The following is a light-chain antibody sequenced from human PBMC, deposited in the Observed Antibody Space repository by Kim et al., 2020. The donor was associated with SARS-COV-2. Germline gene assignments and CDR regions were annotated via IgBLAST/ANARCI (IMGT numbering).Light chain of an antibody. Sequence: ATIHCKSSQSVLYSSNNKNYLAWYHQKPGQPPKLLIYWASTRESGVPDRFSGSGSGTDFTLTISSLQAEDVAVYYCQQYYSTPWTFGQGTKVEIK. V-gene: IGKV4-1*01. J-gene: IGKJ1*01. CDR2: WAS. CDR3: QQYYSTPWT. CDR1: QSVLYSSNNKNY.